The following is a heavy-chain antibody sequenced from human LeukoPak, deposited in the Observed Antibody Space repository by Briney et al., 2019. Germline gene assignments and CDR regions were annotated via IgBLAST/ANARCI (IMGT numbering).Heavy chain of an antibody. CDR1: GFTFDDYG. CDR3: ARDRARGARAYYYDSSGYYPY. Sequence: GGSLRLSCAASGFTFDDYGMSWVRQAPGKGLEWVSGINWNGGSTGYADSVKGRFTISRDNAKNSLYLQMNSLRAEDTALYYCARDRARGARAYYYDSSGYYPYWGQGTLVTVSS. V-gene: IGHV3-20*04. D-gene: IGHD3-22*01. J-gene: IGHJ4*02. CDR2: INWNGGST.